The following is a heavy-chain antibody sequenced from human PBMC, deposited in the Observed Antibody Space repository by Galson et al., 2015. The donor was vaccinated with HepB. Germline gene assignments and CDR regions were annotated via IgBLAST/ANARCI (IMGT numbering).Heavy chain of an antibody. V-gene: IGHV1-69*06. J-gene: IGHJ3*01. Sequence: SVKVSCKASGDSFGTFTISWVRQAPGQGLEWMGAIIPSLDTPSYSQTFQGRVSMTEDTSTDTASMVLSFLRSDDTAVYYCATDQGAVGATSAFDLWGQGTMVTVSS. CDR3: ATDQGAVGATSAFDL. CDR1: GDSFGTFT. CDR2: IIPSLDTP. D-gene: IGHD1-26*01.